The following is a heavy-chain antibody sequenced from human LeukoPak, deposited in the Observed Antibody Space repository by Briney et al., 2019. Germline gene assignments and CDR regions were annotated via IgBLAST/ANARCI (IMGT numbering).Heavy chain of an antibody. CDR1: GFTFSNYA. CDR2: ITSVSSYK. V-gene: IGHV3-21*01. J-gene: IGHJ4*02. D-gene: IGHD2-2*01. Sequence: GGSLRLSCKASGFTFSNYAVNWVRQAPGKDLEWVSSITSVSSYKYYADSVKGRFTISRDNAKNSLFLQMNSLRAEDTAIYYCARDPTADDYWGQGTLVTVSS. CDR3: ARDPTADDY.